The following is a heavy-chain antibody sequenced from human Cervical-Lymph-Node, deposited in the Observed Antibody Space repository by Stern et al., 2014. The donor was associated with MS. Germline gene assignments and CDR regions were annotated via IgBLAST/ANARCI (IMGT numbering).Heavy chain of an antibody. CDR2: ITIVGST. Sequence: VPLVESGGGAIQQGGSLRLSCTASGFTVSRDYMTRVRQASGNGLEWVSLITIVGSTFYTDSVKDRFAISRDDSKNAVYLHMTSLRAEDAAMYYCARDTSSPERSDWWGQGTLVTVSS. D-gene: IGHD1-1*01. J-gene: IGHJ4*02. V-gene: IGHV3-53*01. CDR3: ARDTSSPERSDW. CDR1: GFTVSRDY.